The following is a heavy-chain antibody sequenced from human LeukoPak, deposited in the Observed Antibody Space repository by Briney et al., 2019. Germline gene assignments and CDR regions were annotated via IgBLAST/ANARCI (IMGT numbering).Heavy chain of an antibody. CDR3: ARGRKYCSSTSCYRRSAAFDI. CDR2: INHSGST. Sequence: SETLSLTCAVYGGSFSGYYWSWIRQPPGKGLEWIGEINHSGSTNYNPSLKGRVTISVDTSKNQFSLKLSSVTAADTAVYYCARGRKYCSSTSCYRRSAAFDIWGQGTMVTVSS. CDR1: GGSFSGYY. J-gene: IGHJ3*02. V-gene: IGHV4-34*01. D-gene: IGHD2-2*01.